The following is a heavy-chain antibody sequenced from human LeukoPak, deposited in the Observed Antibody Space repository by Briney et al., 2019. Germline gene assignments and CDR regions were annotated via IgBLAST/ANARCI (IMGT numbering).Heavy chain of an antibody. Sequence: PSETLSLTCTVSGGSFSSYYWSWIRQPPGKGLEWIGYIYYSGSTNYNPSLKSRVTISVDTSKNQFSLKLSSVTAADTAVYYCARDRLDSNSTRYYYYYGMDVWGQGTTVTVSS. CDR3: ARDRLDSNSTRYYYYYGMDV. J-gene: IGHJ6*02. CDR1: GGSFSSYY. D-gene: IGHD6-6*01. CDR2: IYYSGST. V-gene: IGHV4-59*01.